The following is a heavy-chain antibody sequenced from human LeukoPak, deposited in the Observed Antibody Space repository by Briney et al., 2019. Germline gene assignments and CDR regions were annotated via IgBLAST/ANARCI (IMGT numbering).Heavy chain of an antibody. V-gene: IGHV3-15*07. J-gene: IGHJ4*02. CDR2: FKSKTDGGTI. D-gene: IGHD5-18*01. Sequence: GRSLGLSCAASGFTFSSYGMHWVRQAPGKGLEWVGRFKSKTDGGTIDYAAPVKGRFTISRDDSKNTLYLQMNSLKTEDTAVYYCTTGGYRYGDDYWGQGTLVTVSS. CDR3: TTGGYRYGDDY. CDR1: GFTFSSYG.